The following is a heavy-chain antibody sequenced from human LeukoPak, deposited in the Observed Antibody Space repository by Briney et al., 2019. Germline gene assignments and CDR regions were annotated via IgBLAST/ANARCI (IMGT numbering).Heavy chain of an antibody. CDR2: ISSSGSTI. V-gene: IGHV3-11*01. CDR1: GFTFSDYY. J-gene: IGHJ6*02. Sequence: PGRSLRLSCAASGFTFSDYYMSWIRQAPGKGLEWVSYISSSGSTIYYADSVKGRFTISRDNAKNSLYLQMNSLRAEDTAVYYCARGKDSSGWYMGGYYYYGMDVWGQGTTVTVSS. D-gene: IGHD6-19*01. CDR3: ARGKDSSGWYMGGYYYYGMDV.